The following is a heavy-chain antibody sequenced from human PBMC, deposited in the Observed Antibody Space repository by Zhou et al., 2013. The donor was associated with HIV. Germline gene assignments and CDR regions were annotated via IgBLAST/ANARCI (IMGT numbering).Heavy chain of an antibody. D-gene: IGHD4-4*01. CDR1: GGTFSSYA. V-gene: IGHV1-69*14. Sequence: QVQLVQSGAEVKKPGSSVKVSCKASGGTFSSYAISWVRQAPGQGLEWMGGIIPIFGTANYAQKFQGRVTITADKSTTTSYMDLSSLRSDDTAVYYCARVTTLHPWWFDSWGQGSLVTVSS. J-gene: IGHJ5*01. CDR2: IIPIFGTA. CDR3: ARVTTLHPWWFDS.